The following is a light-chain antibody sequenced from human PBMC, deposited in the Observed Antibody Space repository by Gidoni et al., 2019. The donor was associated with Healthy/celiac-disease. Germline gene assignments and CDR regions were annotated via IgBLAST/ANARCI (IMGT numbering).Light chain of an antibody. J-gene: IGKJ2*01. CDR2: WAS. Sequence: DIVMTQSPDSLAVSLGERATINCKSSQSVLYSSNNKNCLAWYQQKPGQPPKLLIYWASTRESGVPDRFSGSGSGTDFTLTISSLQAEDVAVYYCQQYYSTPLFGQGTKLEIK. CDR3: QQYYSTPL. CDR1: QSVLYSSNNKNC. V-gene: IGKV4-1*01.